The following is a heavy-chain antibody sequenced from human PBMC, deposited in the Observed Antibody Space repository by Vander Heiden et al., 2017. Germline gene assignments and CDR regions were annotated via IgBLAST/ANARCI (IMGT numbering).Heavy chain of an antibody. D-gene: IGHD6-19*01. CDR3: ARPPKYSSGWYCDY. Sequence: EVQLVESGGGLVKPGGSLRLSCAASGFTFSSYNMNGVRQAPGKGVEWVSSISSSSSSIYYADSVKGRFTISRDNAKNSLYLQMNSLRAEDTAVYYCARPPKYSSGWYCDYWGQGTLVTVSS. J-gene: IGHJ4*02. V-gene: IGHV3-21*01. CDR2: ISSSSSSI. CDR1: GFTFSSYN.